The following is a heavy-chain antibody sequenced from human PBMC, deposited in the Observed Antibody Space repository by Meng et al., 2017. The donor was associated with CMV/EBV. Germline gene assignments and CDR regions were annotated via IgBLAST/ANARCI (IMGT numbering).Heavy chain of an antibody. CDR2: IRYDGSNK. D-gene: IGHD2-2*01. Sequence: GESLKISCAASGFTFSSYGMHWVRQAPGKGLEWVAFIRYDGSNKYYADSVKGRFTISRDNSKNTLYLQMNSLRAEDTAVYYCAKVDGVVPAAPTPYYHYGMDVWGQGTTVTVSS. CDR1: GFTFSSYG. J-gene: IGHJ6*02. CDR3: AKVDGVVPAAPTPYYHYGMDV. V-gene: IGHV3-30*02.